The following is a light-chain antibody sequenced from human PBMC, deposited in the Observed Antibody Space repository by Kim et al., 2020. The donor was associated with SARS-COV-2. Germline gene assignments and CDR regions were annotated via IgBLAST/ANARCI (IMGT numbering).Light chain of an antibody. J-gene: IGLJ2*01. CDR2: LNCDGSP. V-gene: IGLV4-69*01. CDR3: QTWGTGIQV. Sequence: PVKLTCSPSSGHSVSAFAWLQQQPAKCPRYLMKLNCDGSPSNGDGFPDRFSGSSSGAERYLIISSLQSEDEAHYYCQTWGTGIQVFGGGTQLTVL. CDR1: SGHSVSA.